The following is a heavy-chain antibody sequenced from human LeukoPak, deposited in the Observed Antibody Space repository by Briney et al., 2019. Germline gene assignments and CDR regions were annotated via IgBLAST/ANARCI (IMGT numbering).Heavy chain of an antibody. J-gene: IGHJ4*02. Sequence: ASVKVSCKASGYTFTSYYMHWVRQAPGQGLEWMGGIIPIFGTANYAQKFQDRVTITADESTSTAYMELSSLRSEDTAVYYCARDTRIAAAEYSFDYWGQGTLVTVSS. CDR2: IIPIFGTA. CDR3: ARDTRIAAAEYSFDY. D-gene: IGHD6-13*01. CDR1: GYTFTSYY. V-gene: IGHV1-69*13.